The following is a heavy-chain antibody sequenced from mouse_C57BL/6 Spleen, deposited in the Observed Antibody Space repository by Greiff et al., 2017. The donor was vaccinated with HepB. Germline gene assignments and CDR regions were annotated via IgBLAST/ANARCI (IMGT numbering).Heavy chain of an antibody. CDR3: ARQGTYYDYDRGFAY. J-gene: IGHJ3*01. Sequence: EVKLVESGGGLVKPGGSLKLSCAASGFTFSSYTMSWVRQTPEKRLEWVATISGGGGNTYYPDSVKGRFTISRDNAKNTLYLQMSSLRSEYTALYYCARQGTYYDYDRGFAYWGQGTLVTVSA. CDR1: GFTFSSYT. CDR2: ISGGGGNT. V-gene: IGHV5-9*01. D-gene: IGHD2-4*01.